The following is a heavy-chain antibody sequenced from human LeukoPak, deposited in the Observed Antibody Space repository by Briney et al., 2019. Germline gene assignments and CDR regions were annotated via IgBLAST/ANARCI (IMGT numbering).Heavy chain of an antibody. D-gene: IGHD3-22*01. CDR3: ARDQELYYYDSSGYYHPQAFDI. V-gene: IGHV1-3*01. CDR1: GYTFTSYA. Sequence: ASVKVSCKASGYTFTSYAMHWVRQAPGQRLEWMGWINAGNGNTKYSQKFQGRVTITRDTSASTAYMELSSLRSEDTAVYYCARDQELYYYDSSGYYHPQAFDIWGQGTMVTVSS. J-gene: IGHJ3*02. CDR2: INAGNGNT.